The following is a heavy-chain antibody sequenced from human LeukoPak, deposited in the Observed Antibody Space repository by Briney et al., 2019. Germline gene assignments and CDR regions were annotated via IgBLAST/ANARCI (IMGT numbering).Heavy chain of an antibody. CDR3: ARAGYSYGYDWFDP. V-gene: IGHV3-74*01. D-gene: IGHD5-18*01. CDR1: GFTFSTYW. CDR2: INGDGSST. Sequence: GGSLRLSCAASGFTFSTYWMHWVRQAPGKGLEWVSSINGDGSSTNYADSVKGRFTIFRDNAKNTLYLQMNGLRAEDTAVYYCARAGYSYGYDWFDPWGQGTLVTVSS. J-gene: IGHJ5*02.